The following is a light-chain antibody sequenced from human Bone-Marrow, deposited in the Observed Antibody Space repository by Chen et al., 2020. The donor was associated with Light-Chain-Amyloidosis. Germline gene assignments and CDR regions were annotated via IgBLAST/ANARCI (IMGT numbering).Light chain of an antibody. CDR2: KAS. V-gene: IGKV1-5*03. CDR1: QNINRW. Sequence: DIQMTQSPSTLSASVGDTVTITCRASQNINRWLAWLQQKPGKAPKVLIYKASTLDSGVPSRFSGSGSGTDFTFTITRLQPDDVATYYCQQYNSWPDTLGQGTKLEIK. CDR3: QQYNSWPDT. J-gene: IGKJ2*01.